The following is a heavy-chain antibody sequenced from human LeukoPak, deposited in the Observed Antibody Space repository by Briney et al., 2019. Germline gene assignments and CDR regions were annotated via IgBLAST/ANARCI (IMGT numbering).Heavy chain of an antibody. Sequence: SVKVSCTASGGTFSSYAISWVRQAPGQGLEWMGGIIPIFGTANYAQKFQGRVTITADESTSTAYMELSSLRSEDTAVYYCARDPHTYYDSSGTPPGYWGQGTLVTVSS. CDR1: GGTFSSYA. D-gene: IGHD3-22*01. V-gene: IGHV1-69*13. J-gene: IGHJ4*02. CDR2: IIPIFGTA. CDR3: ARDPHTYYDSSGTPPGY.